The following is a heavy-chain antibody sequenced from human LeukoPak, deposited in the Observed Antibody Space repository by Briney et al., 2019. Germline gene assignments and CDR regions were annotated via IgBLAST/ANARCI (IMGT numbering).Heavy chain of an antibody. Sequence: KGSQTLSLTCAISGDSVSSNSAAWNWIRQFPSRGLEWLGRTYYRSKWYNDYAVSVKSRITINPDTSKNQFSLQLNSVTPEDTAVYYCARSQSSKGLLFDYWGQGTLVTVSS. V-gene: IGHV6-1*01. CDR3: ARSQSSKGLLFDY. CDR1: GDSVSSNSAA. D-gene: IGHD6-13*01. CDR2: TYYRSKWYN. J-gene: IGHJ4*02.